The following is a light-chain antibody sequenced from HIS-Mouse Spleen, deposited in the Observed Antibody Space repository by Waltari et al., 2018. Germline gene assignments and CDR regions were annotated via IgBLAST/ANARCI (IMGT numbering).Light chain of an antibody. Sequence: SYVLTQPPSVSVAPGQTARLTCGGNNIGSNSVHWYQQKPGPAPVLVVYDDGDRPSGIPERFSGSNSGNTATLTISRVEAGDEADYYCQVWDSSSDRVFGGGTKLTAL. CDR3: QVWDSSSDRV. CDR2: DDG. J-gene: IGLJ3*02. V-gene: IGLV3-21*02. CDR1: NIGSNS.